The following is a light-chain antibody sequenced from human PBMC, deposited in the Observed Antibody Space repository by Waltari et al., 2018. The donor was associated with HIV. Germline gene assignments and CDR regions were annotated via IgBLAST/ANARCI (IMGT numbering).Light chain of an antibody. J-gene: IGLJ3*02. V-gene: IGLV3-21*04. CDR3: QVWDSSSDHVL. CDR2: YDS. Sequence: SSVLTQPPSVSVAPGKTARITCGGNNIERKSSHWYQRKPGQAPALVIYYDSDRPSGIPERFSGSNSGDTATLTISRVGDGDEADYYCQVWDSSSDHVLFGGGTKLTVL. CDR1: NIERKS.